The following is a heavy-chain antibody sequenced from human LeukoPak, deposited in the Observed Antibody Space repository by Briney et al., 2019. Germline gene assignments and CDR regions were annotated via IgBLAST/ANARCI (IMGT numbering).Heavy chain of an antibody. V-gene: IGHV4-59*01. Sequence: PSETLSLTCTVSGGSISTYYWSWIRQPVGKGLEWIGYIYYNEGTNYNPSVKSRVTISADTSKNQFSLKLRSVTAADTAVYYCARGRWLVNYWGQGTLVTVSS. CDR2: IYYNEGT. D-gene: IGHD6-19*01. CDR1: GGSISTYY. CDR3: ARGRWLVNY. J-gene: IGHJ4*02.